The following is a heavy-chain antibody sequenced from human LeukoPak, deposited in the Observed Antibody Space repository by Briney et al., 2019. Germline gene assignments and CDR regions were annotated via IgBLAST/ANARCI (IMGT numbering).Heavy chain of an antibody. CDR2: IYYSGST. V-gene: IGHV4-59*01. D-gene: IGHD5-24*01. Sequence: SETLSLTCTVSGGALNSYYWSWIRQPPGKGLEWVGCIYYSGSTNYNPSLKSRVPISGDTSNNQFSQKLTSLTAADTAVYYCARGRTGRTISFDYWGQGTLVTVSS. CDR3: ARGRTGRTISFDY. CDR1: GGALNSYY. J-gene: IGHJ4*02.